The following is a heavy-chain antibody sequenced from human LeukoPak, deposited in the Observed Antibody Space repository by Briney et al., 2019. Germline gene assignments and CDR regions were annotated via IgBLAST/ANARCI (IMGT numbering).Heavy chain of an antibody. J-gene: IGHJ4*02. CDR3: ARESILTGYYLGGLNFDY. D-gene: IGHD3-9*01. CDR2: IYTSGST. CDR1: GGSISSYY. V-gene: IGHV4-4*07. Sequence: SETLSLTCTVSGGSISSYYWSWIRQPAGKGLEWIGRIYTSGSTNYNPSLKSRVTMSVDKSKNQFSLKLSSVTAADTAVYYCARESILTGYYLGGLNFDYWGQGTLVTVSS.